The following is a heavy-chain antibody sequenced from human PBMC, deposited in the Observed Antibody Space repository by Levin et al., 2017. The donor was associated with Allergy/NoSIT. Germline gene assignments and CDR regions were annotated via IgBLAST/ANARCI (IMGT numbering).Heavy chain of an antibody. V-gene: IGHV1-46*03. CDR3: ARALHPLDDYVPWFFDY. CDR2: INPSGGST. CDR1: GYTFTSYY. J-gene: IGHJ4*02. Sequence: ASVKVSCKASGYTFTSYYMHWVRQAPGQGLEWMGIINPSGGSTSYAQKFQGRVTMTRDTSTSTVYMELSSLRSEDTAVYYCARALHPLDDYVPWFFDYWGQGTLVTVSS. D-gene: IGHD3-16*01.